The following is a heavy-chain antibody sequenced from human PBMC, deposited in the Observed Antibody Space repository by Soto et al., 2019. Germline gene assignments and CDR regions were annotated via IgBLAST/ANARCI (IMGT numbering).Heavy chain of an antibody. Sequence: ASVKVSCKASGYTCTVYYMHWVLQAPGQGLEWMGWINPNSGGTNYAQKFQGWVTMTRDTSISTAYMELSRLRSDDTAVYYCAMVTTGTYWFDPWGQGTLVTVSS. V-gene: IGHV1-2*04. CDR2: INPNSGGT. CDR3: AMVTTGTYWFDP. CDR1: GYTCTVYY. J-gene: IGHJ5*02. D-gene: IGHD4-17*01.